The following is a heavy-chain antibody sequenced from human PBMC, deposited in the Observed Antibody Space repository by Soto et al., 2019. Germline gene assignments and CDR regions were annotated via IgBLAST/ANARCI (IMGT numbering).Heavy chain of an antibody. CDR1: GGSFSGYY. Sequence: SETLSLTCAVYGGSFSGYYWSWIRQPPGKGLEWIGEINHSGSTNYNPSLKSRVTISVDTSKNQFSLKLSSVTAADTAVYYCARAWGRIVATARVYFDYWGQGTLVTVS. V-gene: IGHV4-34*01. D-gene: IGHD5-12*01. J-gene: IGHJ4*02. CDR2: INHSGST. CDR3: ARAWGRIVATARVYFDY.